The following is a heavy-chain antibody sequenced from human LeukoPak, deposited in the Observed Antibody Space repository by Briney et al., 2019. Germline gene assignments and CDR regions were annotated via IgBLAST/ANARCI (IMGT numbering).Heavy chain of an antibody. CDR1: GYSFTSNY. Sequence: ASVRVSCKASGYSFTSNYIHWVRQAPGQGLEWMGMIYPRDGSTSYAQKFQGRVTVTRDTSTSTVHMELSGLRSEDTAVYYCARDQEAFDYWGQGTLVTVSS. V-gene: IGHV1-46*01. CDR2: IYPRDGST. J-gene: IGHJ4*02. CDR3: ARDQEAFDY.